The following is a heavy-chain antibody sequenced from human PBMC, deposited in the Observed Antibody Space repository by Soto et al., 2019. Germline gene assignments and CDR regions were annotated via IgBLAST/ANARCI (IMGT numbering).Heavy chain of an antibody. V-gene: IGHV3-30-3*01. CDR3: ARDGPEIVAKYYFDY. J-gene: IGHJ4*02. D-gene: IGHD3-22*01. CDR1: GFTFNSYA. Sequence: QVQLVESGGGVVQPGRSLRLSCAASGFTFNSYAMHWVRQAPGKGLEWVAFISYDGSDKDYADSVKGRFTISRDKSKNTLYLQMHSLPPEDTAVYHCARDGPEIVAKYYFDYWGQGTLVTVSS. CDR2: ISYDGSDK.